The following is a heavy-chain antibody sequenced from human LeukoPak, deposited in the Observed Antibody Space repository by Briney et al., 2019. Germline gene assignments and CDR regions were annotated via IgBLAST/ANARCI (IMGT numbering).Heavy chain of an antibody. CDR1: GYRFTSYW. D-gene: IGHD6-13*01. J-gene: IGHJ5*02. V-gene: IGHV5-51*01. CDR2: FYPGGSDT. Sequence: AGESLKISCKGSGYRFTSYWIGWVRQIPGEGLEWMGIFYPGGSDTRYSPSFQGQVTISADKSISTAYLQWSSLKASDTAMYYCARLLAAAGTAKTSNWFDPWGQGTLVTVSS. CDR3: ARLLAAAGTAKTSNWFDP.